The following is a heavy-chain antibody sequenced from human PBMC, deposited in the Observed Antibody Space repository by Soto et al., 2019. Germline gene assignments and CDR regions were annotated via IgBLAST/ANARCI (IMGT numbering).Heavy chain of an antibody. D-gene: IGHD3-22*01. V-gene: IGHV1-46*01. Sequence: ASVKVSCKASGYTFTSYYMHWVRQAPGQGLEWMGIINPSGGSTSYAQKFQGRVTMTRDTSTSTVYMELSSLRSEDTAVYYCARDRVEYYYDSSGYGVDYWGQGTLVTVSS. CDR1: GYTFTSYY. J-gene: IGHJ4*02. CDR2: INPSGGST. CDR3: ARDRVEYYYDSSGYGVDY.